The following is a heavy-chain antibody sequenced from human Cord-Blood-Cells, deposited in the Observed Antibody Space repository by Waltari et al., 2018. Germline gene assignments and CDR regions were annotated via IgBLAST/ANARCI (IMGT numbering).Heavy chain of an antibody. CDR1: GGTFSSYA. CDR2: TIPIFGTA. V-gene: IGHV1-69*01. CDR3: ARDLDEDGSGSLAPFQH. J-gene: IGHJ1*01. Sequence: QVQLVQSGAEVKKPGSSVKVSCKASGGTFSSYAISWVRQAPGQGLEWRGGTIPIFGTANYAQKFQGRVTITADESTSTAYMELSSLRSEDTAVYYCARDLDEDGSGSLAPFQHWGQGTLVTVSS. D-gene: IGHD3-10*01.